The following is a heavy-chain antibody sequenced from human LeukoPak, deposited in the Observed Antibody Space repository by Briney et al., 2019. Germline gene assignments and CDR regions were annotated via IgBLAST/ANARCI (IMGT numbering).Heavy chain of an antibody. V-gene: IGHV3-23*01. J-gene: IGHJ4*02. CDR2: ISGSGGST. D-gene: IGHD6-19*01. CDR1: GFTFSSYA. Sequence: HAGGSLRLSCAASGFTFSSYAMSWVRQAPGKGLEWVSAISGSGGSTYYADSVKGRFTISRDNSKNTLYLQINRLRAEDTAVYYCAKDRPAVAVAGTAAFDYWGQGTLVTVSS. CDR3: AKDRPAVAVAGTAAFDY.